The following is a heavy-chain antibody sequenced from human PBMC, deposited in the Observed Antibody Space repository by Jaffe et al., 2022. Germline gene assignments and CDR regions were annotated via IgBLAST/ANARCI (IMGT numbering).Heavy chain of an antibody. CDR2: IYHSGST. D-gene: IGHD3-10*01. Sequence: QVQLQESGPGLVKPSGTLSLTCAVSGGSISSSNWWSWIRQPPGKGLEWIGEIYHSGSTNYNPSLKSRVTISVDKSKNQFSLKLSSVTAADTAVYYCARKGWDYYYGSGSYPPYNWFDPWGQGTLVTVSS. CDR1: GGSISSSNW. J-gene: IGHJ5*02. V-gene: IGHV4-4*02. CDR3: ARKGWDYYYGSGSYPPYNWFDP.